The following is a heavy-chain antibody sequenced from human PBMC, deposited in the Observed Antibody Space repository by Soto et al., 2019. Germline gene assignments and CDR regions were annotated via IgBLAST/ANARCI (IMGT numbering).Heavy chain of an antibody. CDR2: ITSTSSTK. CDR1: GFTFSSHT. Sequence: GGSLRLSCAASGFTFSSHTMNWVRQAPGKGLEWISYITSTSSTKNYADSVRGRFTISRDNVKNFLYLQLNDLRDEDTAIYYCARRITLVRGPHYYYAMDVWGQGTTVTVSS. CDR3: ARRITLVRGPHYYYAMDV. J-gene: IGHJ6*02. D-gene: IGHD3-10*01. V-gene: IGHV3-48*02.